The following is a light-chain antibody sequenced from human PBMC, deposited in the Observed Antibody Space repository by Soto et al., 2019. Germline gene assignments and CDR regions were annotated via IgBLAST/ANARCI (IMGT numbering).Light chain of an antibody. CDR2: EVS. CDR1: SSDVGAYNY. Sequence: QSVLTQPASVSGSPGQSITISCTGTSSDVGAYNYVSWYQQHPGKAPKLMIYEVSNRPSGVSNRFSGSKSGNRASLTISGLQAEDEADYYCKSYAGSNTYVFGSGTKVTVL. CDR3: KSYAGSNTYV. V-gene: IGLV2-14*01. J-gene: IGLJ1*01.